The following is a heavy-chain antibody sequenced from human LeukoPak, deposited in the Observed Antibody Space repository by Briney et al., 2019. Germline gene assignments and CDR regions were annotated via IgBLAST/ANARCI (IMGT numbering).Heavy chain of an antibody. CDR3: ARGLDGYCSGGSCYLDAFDI. CDR2: ISSSSSYI. J-gene: IGHJ3*02. V-gene: IGHV3-21*01. Sequence: GGSLRLSCAASGFTFSSYSMNWVRQAPGKGLEWVSSISSSSSYIHYADSVKGRFTISRDNAKNSLYLQMNSLRAEDTAVYYCARGLDGYCSGGSCYLDAFDIWGQGTMVTVSS. D-gene: IGHD2-15*01. CDR1: GFTFSSYS.